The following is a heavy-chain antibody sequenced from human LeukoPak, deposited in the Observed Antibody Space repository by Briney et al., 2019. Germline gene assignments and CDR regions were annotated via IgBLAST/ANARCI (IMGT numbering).Heavy chain of an antibody. CDR3: ARLKLMVAPDY. V-gene: IGHV3-20*04. J-gene: IGHJ4*02. CDR2: INWNGGST. CDR1: GFTFDDYG. D-gene: IGHD2-8*01. Sequence: GGSLRLSCAASGFTFDDYGMSWVRQAPGKGLEWVSGINWNGGSTGYADSVKGRFTISRDNAKNSLFLQMNSLRAEDTALYYCARLKLMVAPDYWGQGTLVTVSS.